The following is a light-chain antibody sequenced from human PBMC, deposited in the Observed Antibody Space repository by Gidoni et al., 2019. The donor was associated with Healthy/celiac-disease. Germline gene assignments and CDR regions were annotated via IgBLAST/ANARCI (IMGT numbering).Light chain of an antibody. CDR3: QQPSWT. Sequence: VLTPSPATLSLSPGERATLSCRASQSVSSYLDWYQQRPGQAPRLRIYHASNRATGIPARFSGTVSGTDFTLTISSLEPEDFAVYSRQQPSWTFGQGTKVEIK. CDR2: HAS. CDR1: QSVSSY. V-gene: IGKV3-11*01. J-gene: IGKJ1*01.